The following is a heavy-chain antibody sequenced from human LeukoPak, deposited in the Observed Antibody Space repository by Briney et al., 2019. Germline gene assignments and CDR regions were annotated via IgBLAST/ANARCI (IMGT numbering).Heavy chain of an antibody. D-gene: IGHD6-19*01. V-gene: IGHV4-34*01. CDR1: GGSFSGYY. CDR2: INHSGST. CDR3: ARSPGYSSGWYGDAFDI. J-gene: IGHJ3*02. Sequence: SETLSLTCAVYGGSFSGYYWSWIRQPPGKGLEWIGEINHSGSTNYNPSLKSRVTISVDTSKNQFSLKLSSVTAADTAVYYCARSPGYSSGWYGDAFDIWGQGTTVTVSS.